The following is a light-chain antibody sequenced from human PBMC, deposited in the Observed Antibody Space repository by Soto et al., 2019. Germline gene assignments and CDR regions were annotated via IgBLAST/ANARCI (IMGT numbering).Light chain of an antibody. Sequence: EIVMTQSPATLSVSPGERATLSCRASQSVSSDLAWYHQKPGQAPRLLIYGASTRATGIPARFSGSGSGTDFTLTISRLEPEDFAVYYCQQYDKWPRTFGQGTKVDIK. CDR2: GAS. CDR1: QSVSSD. V-gene: IGKV3-15*01. CDR3: QQYDKWPRT. J-gene: IGKJ1*01.